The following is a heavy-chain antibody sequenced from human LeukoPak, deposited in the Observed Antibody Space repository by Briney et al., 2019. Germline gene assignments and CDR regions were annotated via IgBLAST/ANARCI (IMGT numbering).Heavy chain of an antibody. D-gene: IGHD2-2*01. CDR3: ARQPVIVVVPSARACSWFDP. Sequence: SETLSLICAVSGYSISSGYYWGWIRQPPGKGLEWIGSIYHSGSTYYNPSLKSRVTISVDTSKNQFSLKLSSVTAADTAVYYCARQPVIVVVPSARACSWFDPWGQGTLVTVSS. J-gene: IGHJ5*02. CDR1: GYSISSGYY. V-gene: IGHV4-38-2*01. CDR2: IYHSGST.